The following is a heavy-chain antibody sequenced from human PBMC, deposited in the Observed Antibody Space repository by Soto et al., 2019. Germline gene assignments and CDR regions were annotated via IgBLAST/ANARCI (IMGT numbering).Heavy chain of an antibody. Sequence: SVKVSCNASGDTFSSYAISWVRQAPGQGLEWMGGIIPIFGTANYAQKFQGRVTITADESTSTAYMEPSSLRSEDTAVYYCARWDSSSWGKFDSWGQGTLVTLSS. D-gene: IGHD6-13*01. J-gene: IGHJ5*01. V-gene: IGHV1-69*13. CDR2: IIPIFGTA. CDR1: GDTFSSYA. CDR3: ARWDSSSWGKFDS.